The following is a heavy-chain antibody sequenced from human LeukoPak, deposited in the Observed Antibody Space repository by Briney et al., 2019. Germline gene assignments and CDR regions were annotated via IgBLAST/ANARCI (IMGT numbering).Heavy chain of an antibody. CDR2: INPNSGGT. D-gene: IGHD2-2*01. CDR3: ARDRGIVVVPAAILY. CDR1: GYTFTGYY. J-gene: IGHJ4*02. Sequence: APVKVSCKASGYTFTGYYMHWVRQAPGQGLEWMGWINPNSGGTNYAQKFQGRVTMTRDTSISTAYMELSRLRSDDTAVYYCARDRGIVVVPAAILYWGQGTLVTVSS. V-gene: IGHV1-2*02.